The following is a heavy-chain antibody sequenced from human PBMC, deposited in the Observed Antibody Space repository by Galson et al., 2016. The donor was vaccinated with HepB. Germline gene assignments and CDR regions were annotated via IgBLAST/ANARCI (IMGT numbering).Heavy chain of an antibody. V-gene: IGHV3-30*03. Sequence: SLRLSCAASGFTFSNYGIHWVRQAPGKGLEWVTVISHDGSNKGYGDSVKGRFTISRDNSKNTLHLQMNRRRVEDTAVYYCARDGGRDSAFDIWGQGTMVTVSS. CDR1: GFTFSNYG. J-gene: IGHJ3*02. CDR3: ARDGGRDSAFDI. CDR2: ISHDGSNK. D-gene: IGHD3-16*01.